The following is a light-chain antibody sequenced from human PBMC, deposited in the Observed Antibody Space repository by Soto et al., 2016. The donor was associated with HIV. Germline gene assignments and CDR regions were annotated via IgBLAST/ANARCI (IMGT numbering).Light chain of an antibody. V-gene: IGKV1-12*01. J-gene: IGKJ2*01. Sequence: DIQMTQSPSSVSASVGDRVTITCRASQAINSRLAWYQQKPGKAPEVLITATYTLQAGVPSRFSGGASGGTGTDFTLTIDSLQPEDFATYYCQQANSFPYSFGQGTQAGDQT. CDR1: QAINSR. CDR3: QQANSFPYS. CDR2: ATY.